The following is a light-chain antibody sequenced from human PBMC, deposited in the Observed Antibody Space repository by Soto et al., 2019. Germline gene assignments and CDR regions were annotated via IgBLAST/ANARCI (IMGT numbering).Light chain of an antibody. J-gene: IGLJ2*01. CDR1: SSDVGRYNI. V-gene: IGLV2-23*03. Sequence: QSVLTQPASVSGSPGQSITISCTGSSSDVGRYNIVSWYQQHPGKAPKLMIYEGSQRPSGVSDRFSGSKSGNTASLTISGLQAEDEADYYCWSYAGRRTFEVFGGGTQLTVL. CDR3: WSYAGRRTFEV. CDR2: EGS.